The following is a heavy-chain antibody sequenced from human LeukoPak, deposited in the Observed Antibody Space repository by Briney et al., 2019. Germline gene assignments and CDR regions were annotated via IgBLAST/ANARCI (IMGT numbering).Heavy chain of an antibody. D-gene: IGHD4-17*01. CDR2: INHSGST. CDR1: GGSFSGYY. J-gene: IGHJ4*02. V-gene: IGHV4-34*01. CDR3: ATMTTVTTAGFDY. Sequence: SETLSLTCAVYGGSFSGYYWSWIRQPPGKGLEWIGEINHSGSTNYNPSLESRGTISVDTSKNQFSLKLSSVTAADTAVYYCATMTTVTTAGFDYWGQGTLVTVSS.